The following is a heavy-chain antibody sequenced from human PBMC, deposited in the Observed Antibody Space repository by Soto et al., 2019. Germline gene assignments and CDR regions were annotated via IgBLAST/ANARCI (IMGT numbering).Heavy chain of an antibody. D-gene: IGHD3-3*01. J-gene: IGHJ4*02. CDR1: GFTFSTYA. CDR3: AREVVRSLELLPAGYFDL. V-gene: IGHV3-30-3*01. CDR2: ISYDGSIK. Sequence: QVQLVESGGGVVQPGRSLRLSCAASGFTFSTYAMHWVRQAPGKGLDWVAAISYDGSIKYYGDSVKGRFTFSRDNSRNRLYVQMNSLRTQDTAVDYCAREVVRSLELLPAGYFDLWGQGTLLTVSS.